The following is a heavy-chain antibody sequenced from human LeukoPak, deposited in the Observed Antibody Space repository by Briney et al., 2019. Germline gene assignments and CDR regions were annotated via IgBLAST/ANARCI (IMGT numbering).Heavy chain of an antibody. V-gene: IGHV3-23*01. CDR2: IGGSNGIT. D-gene: IGHD4-17*01. CDR3: AKAYIIGDYGGSDY. J-gene: IGHJ4*02. Sequence: GGSLRLSCAASRFTFNSYAMSWVRQAPGKGLEWVSVIGGSNGITFYVGSVKGRFTISRDNSKNTLYLQMNSLRAEDTAVYYCAKAYIIGDYGGSDYWGQGTLVTVSS. CDR1: RFTFNSYA.